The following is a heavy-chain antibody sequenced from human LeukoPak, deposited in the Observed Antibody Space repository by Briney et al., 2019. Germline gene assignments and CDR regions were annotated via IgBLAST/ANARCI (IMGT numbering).Heavy chain of an antibody. CDR3: ARDRKLSVGVDY. D-gene: IGHD2/OR15-2a*01. CDR1: GFTFSSYG. CDR2: IKQDGSEK. V-gene: IGHV3-7*01. Sequence: PGGSLRLSCAASGFTFSSYGIHWVRQAPGKGLEWVANIKQDGSEKYYVDSVKGRFTISRDNAKNSLYLQMNSLRAEDTAVYYCARDRKLSVGVDYWSQGTLVTVSS. J-gene: IGHJ4*02.